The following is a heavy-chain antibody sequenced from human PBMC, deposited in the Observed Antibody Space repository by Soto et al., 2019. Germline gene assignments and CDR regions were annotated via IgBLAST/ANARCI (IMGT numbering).Heavy chain of an antibody. J-gene: IGHJ3*02. V-gene: IGHV3-73*01. CDR1: GFTFSGSA. D-gene: IGHD3-22*01. CDR3: ASAMIVVVSHAFDI. CDR2: IRSKAYSYAT. Sequence: GSLRLSCAASGFTFSGSAMHWVRQASGKGLEWVGHIRSKAYSYATAYAASVKGRFTISRDDSKNTAYLQMNSLKTEDTAVYYCASAMIVVVSHAFDIWGQGTMVTVSS.